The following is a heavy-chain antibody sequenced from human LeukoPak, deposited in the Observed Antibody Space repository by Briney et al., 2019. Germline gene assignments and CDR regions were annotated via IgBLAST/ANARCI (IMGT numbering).Heavy chain of an antibody. CDR1: GFTFSNAW. J-gene: IGHJ6*03. CDR2: IKSKTDGGTT. Sequence: GGSLRLSCAASGFTFSNAWMSWVRQAPGKGLEWVGRIKSKTDGGTTDYAAPVKGRFTISRDDSKNTLYLQMNSLKTEDTAVYYCTTDRGGWDIVVVPAAQSYYMDVWGKGTTVTVSS. D-gene: IGHD2-2*01. V-gene: IGHV3-15*01. CDR3: TTDRGGWDIVVVPAAQSYYMDV.